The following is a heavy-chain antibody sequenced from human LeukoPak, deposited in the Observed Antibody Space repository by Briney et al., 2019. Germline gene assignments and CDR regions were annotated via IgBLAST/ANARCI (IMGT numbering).Heavy chain of an antibody. J-gene: IGHJ5*02. CDR3: ARDRGFAVVAATPQRWFDP. D-gene: IGHD2-15*01. CDR1: GGTFSSYA. CDR2: IIPIFGTA. V-gene: IGHV1-69*05. Sequence: GASVKVSCKASGGTFSSYAISWLRQAPGQGLEWMGRIIPIFGTANYAQKFQGRVTITTDESTSTAYMELSSLRSEDTAVYYCARDRGFAVVAATPQRWFDPWGQGTLVTVSS.